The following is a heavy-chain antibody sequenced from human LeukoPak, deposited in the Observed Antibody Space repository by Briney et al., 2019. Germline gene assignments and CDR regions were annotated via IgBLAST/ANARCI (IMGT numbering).Heavy chain of an antibody. D-gene: IGHD3-22*01. CDR3: ARDREWGPEDYYDG. Sequence: GASVTVSCKASGYTFTSYYIHWVRPAPGQGLEWMGIIIPGGGSTSYAQKFEGRVTMTRDTSTSTVYMELSSLRSEDTAVYYCARDREWGPEDYYDGWGEGTLVTVSS. CDR2: IIPGGGST. CDR1: GYTFTSYY. J-gene: IGHJ4*02. V-gene: IGHV1-46*01.